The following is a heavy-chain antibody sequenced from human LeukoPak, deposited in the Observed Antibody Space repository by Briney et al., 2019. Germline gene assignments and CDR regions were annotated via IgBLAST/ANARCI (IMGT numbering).Heavy chain of an antibody. J-gene: IGHJ4*02. CDR1: GDSVTSYY. CDR2: VSSDGTT. Sequence: SETLSLTCPVSGDSVTSYYWSWIRQPPGKGLEWIGYVSSDGTTNYTPSLRSRVIMSVDTAKNHISLSLTSLTAADTAIYYCARLDCTGDGCYNHWGKETRVTVSS. V-gene: IGHV4-59*08. D-gene: IGHD2-8*02. CDR3: ARLDCTGDGCYNH.